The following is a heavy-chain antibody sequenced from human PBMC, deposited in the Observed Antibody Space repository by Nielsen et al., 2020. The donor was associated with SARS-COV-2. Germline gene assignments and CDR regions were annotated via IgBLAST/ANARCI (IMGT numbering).Heavy chain of an antibody. Sequence: GGSLRLSCAASGFTFSGYWMHWVRQAPGKGLVWVSRINSDGSESVYAEFLKGRITISRDNAKNTLYLQMNSLRDEDTAVYYCGRGDILTGYIYYWGQGSLVTVSS. V-gene: IGHV3-74*01. D-gene: IGHD3-9*01. CDR1: GFTFSGYW. J-gene: IGHJ4*02. CDR2: INSDGSES. CDR3: GRGDILTGYIYY.